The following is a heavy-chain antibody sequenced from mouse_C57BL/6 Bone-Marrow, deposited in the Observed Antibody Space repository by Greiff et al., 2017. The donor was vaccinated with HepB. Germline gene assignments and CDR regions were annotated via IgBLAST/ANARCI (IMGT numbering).Heavy chain of an antibody. CDR2: FYPGSGSI. CDR1: GYTFTEYT. CDR3: ARHETHIYYGNYYFDY. D-gene: IGHD2-1*01. J-gene: IGHJ2*01. Sequence: VQLQQSGAELVKPGASVKLSCKASGYTFTEYTIHWVKQRPGQGLEWIGWFYPGSGSIKYNEKFKDKATLTADKSSSTVYMELSRLTSEDTAVYSCARHETHIYYGNYYFDYWGQGTTLTVSS. V-gene: IGHV1-62-2*01.